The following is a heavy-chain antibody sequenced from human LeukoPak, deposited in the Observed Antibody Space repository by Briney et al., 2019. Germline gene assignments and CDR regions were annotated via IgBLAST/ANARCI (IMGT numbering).Heavy chain of an antibody. CDR2: INHSGST. Sequence: SETLSLTCAVYGGSFSGYYWSWIRQPLGKGLEWIGEINHSGSTNYNPSLKSRVTISVDTSKNQFSLKLSSVTAADTAVYYCARGWGSGPYYDFWSGYSYFDYWGQGTLVTVSS. CDR1: GGSFSGYY. J-gene: IGHJ4*02. V-gene: IGHV4-34*01. CDR3: ARGWGSGPYYDFWSGYSYFDY. D-gene: IGHD3-3*01.